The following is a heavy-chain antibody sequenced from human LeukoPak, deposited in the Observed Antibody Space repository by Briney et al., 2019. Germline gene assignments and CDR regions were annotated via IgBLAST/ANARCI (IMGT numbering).Heavy chain of an antibody. CDR2: ISSDGSDT. CDR1: GFTFSSSR. V-gene: IGHV3-74*01. CDR3: TRAGSSWANDY. D-gene: IGHD6-13*01. J-gene: IGHJ4*02. Sequence: GGSLRLSCVASGFTFSSSRMYWVRQAPGKGLVWASRISSDGSDTTYADSVKGRFTISRDNAKNILYLQMNSLRVEDTAVYYCTRAGSSWANDYWGQGTLVTVSS.